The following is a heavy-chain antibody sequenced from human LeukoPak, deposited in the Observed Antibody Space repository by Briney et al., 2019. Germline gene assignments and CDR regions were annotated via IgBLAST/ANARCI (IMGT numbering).Heavy chain of an antibody. CDR2: ISGSGGST. V-gene: IGHV3-23*01. D-gene: IGHD5-18*01. CDR1: GFTFSSYA. J-gene: IGHJ4*02. Sequence: GSLRLSCAASGFTFSSYAMSWVRQAPGKGLEWVSAISGSGGSTYYIDSVKGRFTISRDNSKNTLYLQMNSLRAEDTAVYYCAKARRCGYSYGCEFDYWGQGTLVTVSS. CDR3: AKARRCGYSYGCEFDY.